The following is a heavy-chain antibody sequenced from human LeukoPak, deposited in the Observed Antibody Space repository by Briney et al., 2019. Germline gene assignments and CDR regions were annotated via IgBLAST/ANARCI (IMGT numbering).Heavy chain of an antibody. CDR1: GFTFSNAW. D-gene: IGHD3-22*01. Sequence: GGSLRLSCAVSGFTFSNAWMSWVRQAPGKGLEWVGRIKSETDGWTTDDAAPVQDRVTISRDDSKNTLYLKMNSLKTEDTAVYYCTTVYYYDSSGYHYFDSWGQGTLVTVSS. CDR3: TTVYYYDSSGYHYFDS. J-gene: IGHJ4*02. V-gene: IGHV3-15*01. CDR2: IKSETDGWTT.